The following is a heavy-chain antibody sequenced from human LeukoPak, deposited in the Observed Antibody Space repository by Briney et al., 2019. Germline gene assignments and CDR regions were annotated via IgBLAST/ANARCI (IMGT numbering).Heavy chain of an antibody. V-gene: IGHV3-11*05. D-gene: IGHD2-15*01. J-gene: IGHJ4*02. CDR1: GFTFSDYY. CDR3: ARGSRVIDY. CDR2: ISRSSSYT. Sequence: GGSLRLSCVASGFTFSDYYMSWIRQAPGKGLEWVSFISRSSSYTVSADSVKGRFTISRDDGQNSLYLQMNSLRAEDTAVYYCARGSRVIDYWGQGTLVTVSS.